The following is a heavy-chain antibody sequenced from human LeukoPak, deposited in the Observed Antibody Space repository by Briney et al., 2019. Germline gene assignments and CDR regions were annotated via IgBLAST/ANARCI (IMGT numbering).Heavy chain of an antibody. CDR3: ARPYGDYATSGYDY. CDR1: GFTFSSYW. J-gene: IGHJ4*02. CDR2: INRNGGST. V-gene: IGHV3-20*04. D-gene: IGHD4-17*01. Sequence: GGSLRLSCAASGFTFSSYWMSWVRQAPGKGLEWVSGINRNGGSTGYADSVKGRFTISRDNAKNSLYLQMNSLRAEDTALYYCARPYGDYATSGYDYWGQGTLVTVSS.